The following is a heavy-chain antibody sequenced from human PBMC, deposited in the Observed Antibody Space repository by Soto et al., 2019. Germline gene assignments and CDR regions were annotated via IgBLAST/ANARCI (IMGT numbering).Heavy chain of an antibody. D-gene: IGHD3-22*01. CDR3: AKDRDYDTSGLTEY. V-gene: IGHV3-9*01. CDR1: GFTFDDYA. CDR2: ISWNSGSI. Sequence: EVQLVESGGGLVQPGRSLRLSCAASGFTFDDYAMHWVRQAPGKGLEWVSGISWNSGSIDYADSVKGRFTISRDNAKNSLYLQMNSLRAEDTALYYCAKDRDYDTSGLTEYWGQGTLVTVSS. J-gene: IGHJ4*02.